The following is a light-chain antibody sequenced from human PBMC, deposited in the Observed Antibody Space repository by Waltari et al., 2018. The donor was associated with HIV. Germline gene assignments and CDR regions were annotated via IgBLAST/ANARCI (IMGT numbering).Light chain of an antibody. V-gene: IGKV3-15*01. CDR2: GAS. CDR3: HQYHNWPRT. CDR1: QSVSSD. J-gene: IGKJ1*01. Sequence: EIVMTQSPASLSVSPGERVTLSCRVRQSVSSDVAWYQQKPGLAPRLLIYGASTRDTGIPPRFSGSGSGTAFTLTISSLQSEDFAVYYCHQYHNWPRTFGQGTKVEIK.